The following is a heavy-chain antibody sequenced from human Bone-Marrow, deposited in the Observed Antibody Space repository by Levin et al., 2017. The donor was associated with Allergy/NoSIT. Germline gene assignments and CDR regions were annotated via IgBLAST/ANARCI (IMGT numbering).Heavy chain of an antibody. Sequence: GGSLRLSCAASGFRFSSYAKSWVRQAPGKGLEWVSAISGSGRAPYYAVSVEGRFTTTRDNSMNTLYLQMTSLRVEDTAVYYCAKVPTTSSDGGLLDYWGQGMLVTVSS. J-gene: IGHJ4*02. V-gene: IGHV3-23*01. CDR2: ISGSGRAP. CDR3: AKVPTTSSDGGLLDY. CDR1: GFRFSSYA. D-gene: IGHD6-6*01.